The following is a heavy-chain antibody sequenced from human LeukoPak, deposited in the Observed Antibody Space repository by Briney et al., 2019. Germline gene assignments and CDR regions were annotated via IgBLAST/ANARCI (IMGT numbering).Heavy chain of an antibody. J-gene: IGHJ5*02. CDR3: ARGQDYCSSTSCYNWFGP. V-gene: IGHV4-34*01. CDR1: GGSFSGYY. Sequence: SETLSLTCAVYGGSFSGYYWSWIRQPPGKGLEWIGEINHSGSTNYNPSLKSRVTISVDTSKNQFSLKLSSVTAADTAVYYCARGQDYCSSTSCYNWFGPWVQGTLVTVSS. CDR2: INHSGST. D-gene: IGHD2-2*01.